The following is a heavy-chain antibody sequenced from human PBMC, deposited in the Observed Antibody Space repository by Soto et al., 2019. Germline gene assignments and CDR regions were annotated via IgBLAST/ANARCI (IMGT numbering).Heavy chain of an antibody. CDR1: GFSFRDYD. J-gene: IGHJ6*02. V-gene: IGHV3-13*05. CDR3: ARAYLGRLPRRADYYYAMDV. Sequence: EVQLVESGGGSVQPGESLRLSCAASGFSFRDYDMHWVRQRKGKGLEWVSALGAARDPYYVGSVKGRFSVSRDNAQNSLFLPMHTLRVDDTAVYFCARAYLGRLPRRADYYYAMDVWGRGTTVTVSS. D-gene: IGHD1-26*01. CDR2: LGAARDP.